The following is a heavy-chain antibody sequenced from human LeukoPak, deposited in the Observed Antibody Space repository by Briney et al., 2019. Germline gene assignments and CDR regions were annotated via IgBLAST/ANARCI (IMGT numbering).Heavy chain of an antibody. D-gene: IGHD3-22*01. Sequence: SETLSLTCTVSGGSISSDGYYWSWIRQLPGKGLEWIGFIYYSGNTYYNPSLKSRVTISVDTSKNQFSLKLSSVTAADTAVYYCASRADSSGYYYFDYWGQGTLVTVSS. V-gene: IGHV4-31*03. CDR1: GGSISSDGYY. CDR3: ASRADSSGYYYFDY. J-gene: IGHJ4*02. CDR2: IYYSGNT.